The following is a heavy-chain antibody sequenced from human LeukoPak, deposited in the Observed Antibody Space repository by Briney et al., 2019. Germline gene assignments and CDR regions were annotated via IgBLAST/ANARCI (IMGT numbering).Heavy chain of an antibody. CDR1: GGSISSKSYY. J-gene: IGHJ4*02. V-gene: IGHV4-61*02. CDR2: IYTSGST. CDR3: ARDSPPAYCSSCSFYFDS. Sequence: SQTLSLTCTVSGGSISSKSYYWRWIRQPAGKGLDWIVRIYTSGSTDYNPSLKSRLTISRDTSKNEFSLILSSLTAADTAVYYCARDSPPAYCSSCSFYFDSWGQGTLVTASS. D-gene: IGHD2-2*01.